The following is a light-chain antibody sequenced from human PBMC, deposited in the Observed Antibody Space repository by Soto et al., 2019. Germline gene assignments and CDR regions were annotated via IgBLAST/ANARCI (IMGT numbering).Light chain of an antibody. Sequence: EIVLTQSPATLSLSPGERATLSCRASQSVSSYLAWYQQKVGQAPRLLMYEASNRATGIPARFSGSGSGTDFTLTISSLEPEDFAVYYCQQRRSWPPTFGGGTKIEIK. V-gene: IGKV3-11*01. CDR3: QQRRSWPPT. CDR1: QSVSSY. CDR2: EAS. J-gene: IGKJ4*01.